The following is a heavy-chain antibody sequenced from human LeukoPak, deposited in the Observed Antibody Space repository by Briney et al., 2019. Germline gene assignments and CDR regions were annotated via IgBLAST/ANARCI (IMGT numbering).Heavy chain of an antibody. D-gene: IGHD3-16*01. V-gene: IGHV4-39*01. CDR2: IYYSGNT. J-gene: IGHJ5*02. CDR3: ARQIRYTFDPNWFHP. CDR1: GDSIAATSYY. Sequence: PSETLSLTCSVSGDSIAATSYYWAWIRQPPGKGLEWIGSIYYSGNTNYDPSLQSRVTISVDTSKNQFSLSLSSVTAADTAVYYCARQIRYTFDPNWFHPWGQGTLATVSS.